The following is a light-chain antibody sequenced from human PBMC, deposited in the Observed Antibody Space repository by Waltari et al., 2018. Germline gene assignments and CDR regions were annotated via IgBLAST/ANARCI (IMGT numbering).Light chain of an antibody. Sequence: DIQMTQSPSMLSASVGDRVTITCRASQTIRGWLAWYQLKPGLAPKLLIYDASNLGGWVPSRFSGSGFGTNFTLTISSLHPDDFATYYCQQYSSFSTFGLGTRV. CDR1: QTIRGW. V-gene: IGKV1-5*01. J-gene: IGKJ1*01. CDR3: QQYSSFST. CDR2: DAS.